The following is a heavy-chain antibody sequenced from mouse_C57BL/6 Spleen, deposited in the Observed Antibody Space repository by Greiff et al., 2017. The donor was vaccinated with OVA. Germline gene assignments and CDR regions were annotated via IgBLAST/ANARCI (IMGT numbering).Heavy chain of an antibody. CDR2: IDPSDSYT. J-gene: IGHJ2*01. Sequence: QVQLQQPGAELVMPGASVKLSCKASGYTFTSYWMHWVKQRPGQGLEWIGEIDPSDSYTNYNQKFKGKSTLTVDKSSSTASMQLSSLTSEDSAVYYCARGIRDYWGQGTTLTVSS. CDR3: ARGIRDY. V-gene: IGHV1-69*01. CDR1: GYTFTSYW.